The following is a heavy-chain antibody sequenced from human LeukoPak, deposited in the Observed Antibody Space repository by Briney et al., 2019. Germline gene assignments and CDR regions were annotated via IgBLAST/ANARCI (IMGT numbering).Heavy chain of an antibody. CDR2: IYTSGST. CDR3: ARGSRDVYNQISYYFDY. Sequence: PSETLSLSCTVSGGSISSYYWSWIGQPAGKGLEWIGRIYTSGSTNYNPSLKSRVTMSVDTSKNQFSLKLSSVTAADTAVYYCARGSRDVYNQISYYFDYWRQGNLVTVSS. D-gene: IGHD5-24*01. CDR1: GGSISSYY. J-gene: IGHJ4*02. V-gene: IGHV4-4*07.